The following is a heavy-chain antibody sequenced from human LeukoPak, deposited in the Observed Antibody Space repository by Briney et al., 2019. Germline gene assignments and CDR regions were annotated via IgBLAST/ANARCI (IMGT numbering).Heavy chain of an antibody. V-gene: IGHV3-30*04. CDR1: GFIFSNFA. CDR3: ARDGCGFDL. D-gene: IGHD2-21*01. J-gene: IGHJ5*01. Sequence: GGSLRLSCAASGFIFSNFAMHWVRQAPGKGLEWVALVPHDGSSNYYADSVRGRFTMSRDNSKNTVYLQMNSLTGDDTAVYYCARDGCGFDLWGRGTLVTVSS. CDR2: VPHDGSSN.